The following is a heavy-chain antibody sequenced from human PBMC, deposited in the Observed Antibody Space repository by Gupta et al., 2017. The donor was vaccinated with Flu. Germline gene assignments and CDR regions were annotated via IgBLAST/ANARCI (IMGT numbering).Heavy chain of an antibody. CDR2: ISSTGGSV. D-gene: IGHD1-26*01. V-gene: IGHV3-48*01. Sequence: VQLVESGGGLVQPGGSLRLSCAAAEFTFSSYSFHWVRQVPGKGLDWISYISSTGGSVYYADSVKGRFTISRDNAKNSVYLQMSSLRAEDTAVYYCARSGKYSAYYYGMDVWGQGTTVTVSS. CDR3: ARSGKYSAYYYGMDV. J-gene: IGHJ6*02. CDR1: EFTFSSYS.